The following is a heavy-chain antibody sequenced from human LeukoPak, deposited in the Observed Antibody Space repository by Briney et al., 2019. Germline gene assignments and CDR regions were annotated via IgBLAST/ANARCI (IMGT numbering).Heavy chain of an antibody. J-gene: IGHJ4*02. CDR3: ARVTGYMTEDYFDY. V-gene: IGHV4-61*01. Sequence: PSETLSLTCIISGDSISTSNYYWSWIRQPPGKGLEWIGYIYYSGSTNYNPSLKSRVTISVDTSKNQFSLRLSSVTAADTAVYYCARVTGYMTEDYFDYWGQGTLITVSS. CDR1: GDSISTSNYY. CDR2: IYYSGST. D-gene: IGHD6-13*01.